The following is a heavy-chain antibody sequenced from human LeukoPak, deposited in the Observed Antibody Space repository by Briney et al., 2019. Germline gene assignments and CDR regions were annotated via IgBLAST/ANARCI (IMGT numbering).Heavy chain of an antibody. CDR3: ARGVYYGSGSYPDAFDI. Sequence: SETLSLTCTVSGGSISSYYWSWIRQPPGKGLEWIGYIYYSGSTNYNPSLKSRVTISVDTSKNQFSLKLSSVTAADTAGYYCARGVYYGSGSYPDAFDIWGQGTMVTVSS. V-gene: IGHV4-59*01. D-gene: IGHD3-10*01. CDR1: GGSISSYY. J-gene: IGHJ3*02. CDR2: IYYSGST.